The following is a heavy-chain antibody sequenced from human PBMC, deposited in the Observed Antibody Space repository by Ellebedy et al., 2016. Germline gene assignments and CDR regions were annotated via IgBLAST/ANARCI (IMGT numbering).Heavy chain of an antibody. CDR3: ARDRGTVTIKQAVRAGLSYGMDV. Sequence: GGSLRLSXAASGFTFSSYGMHWVRQAPGKGLEWVAVISYDGSNKYYADSVKGRFTISRDNSKNTLYLQMNSLRAEDTAVYYCARDRGTVTIKQAVRAGLSYGMDVWGQGTTVTVSS. V-gene: IGHV3-30*03. J-gene: IGHJ6*02. CDR2: ISYDGSNK. CDR1: GFTFSSYG. D-gene: IGHD4-17*01.